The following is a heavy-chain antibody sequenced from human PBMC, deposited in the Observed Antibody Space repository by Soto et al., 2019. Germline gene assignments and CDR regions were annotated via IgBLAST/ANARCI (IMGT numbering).Heavy chain of an antibody. J-gene: IGHJ4*02. Sequence: SETLSLTCAVYGGSFSGYYWSWIRQPPGKGLEWIGEINHSGSTNYNPSLKSRVTISVDTSKNQFSLKLSSVTAADTAVYYCARVSPRYSTGGSCYPLFDYWGQGTLVTVSS. CDR3: ARVSPRYSTGGSCYPLFDY. V-gene: IGHV4-34*01. D-gene: IGHD2-15*01. CDR2: INHSGST. CDR1: GGSFSGYY.